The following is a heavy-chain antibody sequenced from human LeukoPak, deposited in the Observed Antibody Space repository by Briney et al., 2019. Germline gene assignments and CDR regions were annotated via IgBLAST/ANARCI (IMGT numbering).Heavy chain of an antibody. CDR2: VYYSGST. CDR3: AIPQEGLRNLRAFDY. CDR1: GVSNKSSSYY. Sequence: SDPVSLLCTVSGVSNKSSSYYWGWLPQPPGTGLECIGSVYYSGSTYYNPSLKSRHTISLHQSQNLFSAEVSSVTAHDTAVLFGAIPQEGLRNLRAFDYWVQGTLVTVSS. V-gene: IGHV4-39*01. D-gene: IGHD5-12*01. J-gene: IGHJ4*02.